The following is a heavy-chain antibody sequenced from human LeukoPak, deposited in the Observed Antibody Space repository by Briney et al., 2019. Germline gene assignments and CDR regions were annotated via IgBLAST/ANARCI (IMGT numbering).Heavy chain of an antibody. V-gene: IGHV4-30-2*01. CDR1: GGSISSSSYY. CDR3: ARVLKGTMIVVRDAFDI. J-gene: IGHJ3*02. CDR2: IYHSGST. D-gene: IGHD3-22*01. Sequence: SETLSLTCTVSGGSISSSSYYWSWIRQPPGKGLEWIGYIYHSGSTYYNPSLKSRVTISVDRSKNQFSLKLSSVTAADTAVYYCARVLKGTMIVVRDAFDIWGQGTMVTVSS.